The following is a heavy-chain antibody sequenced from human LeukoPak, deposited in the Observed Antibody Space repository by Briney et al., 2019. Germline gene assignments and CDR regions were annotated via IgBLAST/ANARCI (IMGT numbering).Heavy chain of an antibody. CDR1: GFTVSSNY. J-gene: IGHJ6*02. D-gene: IGHD3-3*01. Sequence: GGSLRLSCAASGFTVSSNYMSWVRQAPGKGLEWVSVIYSGGSTYYADSVKGRFTISRDNSKNTLYLQMNSLRAEDTAVYYCARDGAESSRFLEWQVPQYYYYYGMDVWGQETTVTVSS. V-gene: IGHV3-66*01. CDR3: ARDGAESSRFLEWQVPQYYYYYGMDV. CDR2: IYSGGST.